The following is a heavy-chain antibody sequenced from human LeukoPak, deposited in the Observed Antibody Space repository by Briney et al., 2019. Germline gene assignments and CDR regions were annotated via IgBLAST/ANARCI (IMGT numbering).Heavy chain of an antibody. J-gene: IGHJ4*02. CDR1: RITLSDYG. D-gene: IGHD2-15*01. CDR2: ISDSGGRT. V-gene: IGHV3-23*01. CDR3: ENRGVVIRVILVGFHKEAYYLDS. Sequence: GGALRLSRAVSRITLSDYGMSGVRQAPPRGREGGAGISDSGGRTNYADSVKGGGTISRDNTKNTLYLQINRLRAENKPVYFCENRGVVIRVILVGFHKEAYYLDSWGQRAMATVSS.